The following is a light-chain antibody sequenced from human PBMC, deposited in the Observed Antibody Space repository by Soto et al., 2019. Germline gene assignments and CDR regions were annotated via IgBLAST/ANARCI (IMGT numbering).Light chain of an antibody. CDR1: PGIDRW. J-gene: IGKJ4*01. V-gene: IGKV1-12*01. CDR3: KQSKSFPLT. CDR2: AAS. Sequence: DIQMTQSPCSLSASVGDRVTITCRASPGIDRWLAWYQQKPRKAPTVLIYAASSLRSGVPSRFSGSGSGTDFSLTISSLQPEDLATYYCKQSKSFPLTFGGGTKVEIK.